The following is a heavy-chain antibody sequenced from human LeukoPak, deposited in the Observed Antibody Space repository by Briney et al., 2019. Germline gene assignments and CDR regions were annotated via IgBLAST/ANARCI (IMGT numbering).Heavy chain of an antibody. D-gene: IGHD6-13*01. CDR3: ARVGLAAGPDYYGMDV. CDR2: IYYTGST. CDR1: GGSISTYY. J-gene: IGHJ6*04. Sequence: SETLSLTCSVSGGSISTYYWTWIRQPPGKGLEWIGYIYYTGSTIYHPSLKGRATISVDMSKNQFSLKLSSVTAADTAVYYCARVGLAAGPDYYGMDVWGKGTTVTVSS. V-gene: IGHV4-59*01.